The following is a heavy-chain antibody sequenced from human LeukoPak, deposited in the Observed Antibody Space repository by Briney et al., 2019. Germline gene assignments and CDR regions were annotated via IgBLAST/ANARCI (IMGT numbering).Heavy chain of an antibody. CDR3: ARVRPWVFDY. Sequence: PGGSLRLSCEASGLTVSSSYMSWVRQAPGKGLEWVSIIYIGDNPHYADSVKGRFTISRHNSKNTLYLQMNNLRPEDTAVYYCARVRPWVFDYWGQGTLVTVSS. V-gene: IGHV3-53*04. CDR1: GLTVSSSY. CDR2: IYIGDNP. J-gene: IGHJ4*02.